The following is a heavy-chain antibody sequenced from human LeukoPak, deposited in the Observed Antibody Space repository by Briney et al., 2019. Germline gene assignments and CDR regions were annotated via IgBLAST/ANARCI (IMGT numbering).Heavy chain of an antibody. CDR1: GFTFSSYS. CDR2: ISSSSYI. V-gene: IGHV3-21*01. J-gene: IGHJ3*02. Sequence: GGSLRLSCAASGFTFSSYSMNWVRQAPGKGLEWVSSISSSSYIYYADSVKGRFTISRDNAKNSLYLQMNSLRAEDTAVYYCAREGPYHAFDIWGQGTMVTVSS. CDR3: AREGPYHAFDI.